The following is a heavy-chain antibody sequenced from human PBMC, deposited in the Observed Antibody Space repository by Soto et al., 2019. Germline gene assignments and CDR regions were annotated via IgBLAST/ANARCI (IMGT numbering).Heavy chain of an antibody. D-gene: IGHD6-6*01. J-gene: IGHJ4*02. V-gene: IGHV3-9*01. CDR2: LSWNSGRI. Sequence: GGSLRLSCAASGLTFRSYWMHWVRQAPGKGLEWVSGLSWNSGRIDYADSVKGRFTISRDNAKNSLYLQMNSLRAEDTALYYCTKALTYSISSGPDYWGQGTVVTVSS. CDR3: TKALTYSISSGPDY. CDR1: GLTFRSYW.